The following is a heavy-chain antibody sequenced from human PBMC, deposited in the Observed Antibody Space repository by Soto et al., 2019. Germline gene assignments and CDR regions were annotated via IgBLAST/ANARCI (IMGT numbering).Heavy chain of an antibody. CDR1: RFIFSTYA. V-gene: IGHV3-30*04. J-gene: IGHJ6*02. Sequence: QVQVVESGGGVVQPGRSLRLSCAASRFIFSTYAMHWVRQAPGKGLEWVAGISYDGRNEYYADSVRGRFTISRDNPRNTRYLQMNSLRAEDTAVYYCARGSYGDYYYYSGMDVWGQGTTVTGAS. D-gene: IGHD4-17*01. CDR3: ARGSYGDYYYYSGMDV. CDR2: ISYDGRNE.